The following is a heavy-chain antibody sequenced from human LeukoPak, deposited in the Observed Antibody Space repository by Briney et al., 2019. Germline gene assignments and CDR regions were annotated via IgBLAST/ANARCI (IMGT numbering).Heavy chain of an antibody. CDR2: TSPDGNDK. CDR3: ARDYSGYDSDY. D-gene: IGHD5-12*01. V-gene: IGHV3-30*07. Sequence: GGSLRLSCAASGFTFSGFAIHWVRQAPGKGLEWVASTSPDGNDKYYADSVKGRFTISRDNSKNTVYLQMNSLRAEDTAVYYCARDYSGYDSDYWGQGTLVTVSS. CDR1: GFTFSGFA. J-gene: IGHJ4*02.